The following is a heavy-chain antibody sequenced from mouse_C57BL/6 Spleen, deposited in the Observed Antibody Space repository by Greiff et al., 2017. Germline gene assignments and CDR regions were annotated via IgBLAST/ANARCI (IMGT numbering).Heavy chain of an antibody. D-gene: IGHD2-14*01. V-gene: IGHV1-82*01. CDR2: IYPGDGDT. Sequence: VQLQQSGPELVKPGASVKISCKASGYAFSSSWMNWVKQRPGKGLEWIGRIYPGDGDTNYNGKFKGQATLTADKSSSTAYMQLSSLTSEDSAVYFCARGGTRAYWGQGTLVTVSA. CDR1: GYAFSSSW. J-gene: IGHJ3*01. CDR3: ARGGTRAY.